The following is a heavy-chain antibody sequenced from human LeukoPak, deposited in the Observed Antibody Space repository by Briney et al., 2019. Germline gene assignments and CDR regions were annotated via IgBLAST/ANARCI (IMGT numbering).Heavy chain of an antibody. CDR1: GFTFSNAW. Sequence: GGSLRLSCAASGFTFSNAWMSWVRQAPGKGLEWVGRMKSKTDGGTTDYAAPVKGRFTISRDDSKNTLYLQMHSLKTEDTAVYYCTTSYDILTGYLGRDYWGQGTLVTVSS. V-gene: IGHV3-15*01. D-gene: IGHD3-9*01. J-gene: IGHJ4*02. CDR3: TTSYDILTGYLGRDY. CDR2: MKSKTDGGTT.